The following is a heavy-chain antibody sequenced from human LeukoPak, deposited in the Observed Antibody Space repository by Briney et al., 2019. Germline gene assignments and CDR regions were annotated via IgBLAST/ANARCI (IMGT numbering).Heavy chain of an antibody. D-gene: IGHD2-2*02. CDR3: ATAPILRGEGGEHYKYGMDV. CDR2: IYHNGTL. V-gene: IGHV4-4*02. Sequence: PSETLSLTCAVSVGSISSGNWWTWVHQSPGKGLEWIGEIYHNGTLNYNPSLKSRVTISADSFKNHFSLKLTSVTAADTAVYYCATAPILRGEGGEHYKYGMDVWGQGTTVIVSS. CDR1: VGSISSGNW. J-gene: IGHJ6*02.